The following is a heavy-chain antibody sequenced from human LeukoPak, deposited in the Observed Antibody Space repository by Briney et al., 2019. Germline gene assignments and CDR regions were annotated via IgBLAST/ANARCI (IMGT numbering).Heavy chain of an antibody. CDR1: GFTFDDYA. V-gene: IGHV3-9*01. D-gene: IGHD5-18*01. J-gene: IGHJ4*02. Sequence: PGGSLRLSCAASGFTFDDYAMYWVRQVPGKGLEWVSGISWNSDNIGYADSVKGRFTISRDNAKNSLYLQMNSLRAEDTALYYCAKGKTAAMVTSFFDDWGQGTLVTVSS. CDR2: ISWNSDNI. CDR3: AKGKTAAMVTSFFDD.